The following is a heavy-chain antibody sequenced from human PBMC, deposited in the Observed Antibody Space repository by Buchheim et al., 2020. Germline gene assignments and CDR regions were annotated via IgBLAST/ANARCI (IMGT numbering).Heavy chain of an antibody. CDR3: ARSRQWLVYYGMDV. CDR2: IWYDGSNK. Sequence: QVQLVESGGGVVQPGRSLRLSCAASGFTFSSYGMHWVRQAPGKGLEWVAVIWYDGSNKYYADSVKGRFTISRDNSKNTLSLQMNSLRAEDTAVYYCARSRQWLVYYGMDVWGQGTT. D-gene: IGHD6-19*01. V-gene: IGHV3-33*01. J-gene: IGHJ6*02. CDR1: GFTFSSYG.